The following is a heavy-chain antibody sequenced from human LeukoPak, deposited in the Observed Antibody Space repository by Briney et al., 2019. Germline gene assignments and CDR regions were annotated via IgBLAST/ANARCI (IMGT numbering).Heavy chain of an antibody. Sequence: GGSLRLSCAASGFTFSSYVMSWVRQAPGKGLQWVSSTTGGLSSTHYYADSVKGRFIISRDDAKKSMYLQMNSLRVEDTAVYFCARYSEVYYYVDVWGTGTTVTVSS. CDR3: ARYSEVYYYVDV. D-gene: IGHD3-9*01. V-gene: IGHV3-23*01. CDR2: TTGGLSST. J-gene: IGHJ6*03. CDR1: GFTFSSYV.